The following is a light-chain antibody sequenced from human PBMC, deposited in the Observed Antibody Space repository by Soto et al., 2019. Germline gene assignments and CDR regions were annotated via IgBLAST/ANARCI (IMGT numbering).Light chain of an antibody. V-gene: IGLV2-14*03. CDR2: DVG. Sequence: QSALAQPASVSGSPGQSITISCTGTRCDIGNYNFVSWYQHHPGKAPKLIIYDVGSRPSGVSNRFSGSKSGNTASLAISGLQAEDEADYYCCSYTGDHPRSYVFGTGTKVTVL. CDR1: RCDIGNYNF. J-gene: IGLJ1*01. CDR3: CSYTGDHPRSYV.